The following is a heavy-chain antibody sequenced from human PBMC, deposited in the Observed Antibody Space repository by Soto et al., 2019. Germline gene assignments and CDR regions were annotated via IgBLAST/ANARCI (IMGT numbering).Heavy chain of an antibody. V-gene: IGHV4-59*01. CDR1: GGSISSYY. Sequence: PSETLSLTCTVSGGSISSYYWSWIRQPPGKGLEWIGYIYYSGSTNYNPSLKSRVTISVDTSKNQFSLKLSSVTAADTAVYYCARYSCSGGSCSYYFDYWGQGTLVTVSS. CDR3: ARYSCSGGSCSYYFDY. D-gene: IGHD2-15*01. J-gene: IGHJ4*02. CDR2: IYYSGST.